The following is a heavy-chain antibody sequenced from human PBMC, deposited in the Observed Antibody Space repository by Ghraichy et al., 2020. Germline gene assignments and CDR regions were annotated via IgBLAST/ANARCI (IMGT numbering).Heavy chain of an antibody. D-gene: IGHD5-12*01. Sequence: ASVKVSCKASGYTLSDYYIHWVRQAPGQGLEWMGRLNPNSGGTNYAQKFQGRVTMTRDTSISTAYMELSRLRSDDTAVYYCARFTSLVASFDYWGQGTLVTVSS. CDR3: ARFTSLVASFDY. CDR2: LNPNSGGT. V-gene: IGHV1-2*06. J-gene: IGHJ4*02. CDR1: GYTLSDYY.